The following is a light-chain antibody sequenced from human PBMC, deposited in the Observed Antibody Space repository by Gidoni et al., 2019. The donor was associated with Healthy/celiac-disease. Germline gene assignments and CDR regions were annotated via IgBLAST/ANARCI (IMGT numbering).Light chain of an antibody. J-gene: IGKJ1*01. CDR2: WAS. Sequence: GKSSQSVLYSSNNKNYLAWYQQKPGQPPKLLIYWASTRESGVPDRFSGSGSGTDFTLTISSLQAEDVAVYYCQQYYSTPWTFGQGTKEEIK. V-gene: IGKV4-1*01. CDR3: QQYYSTPWT. CDR1: QSVLYSSNNKNY.